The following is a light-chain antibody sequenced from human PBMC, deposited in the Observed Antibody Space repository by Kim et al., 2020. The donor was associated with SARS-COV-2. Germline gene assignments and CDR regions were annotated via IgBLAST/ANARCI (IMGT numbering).Light chain of an antibody. Sequence: DIQMTQSPSSVSASVGDRVTITCRASQTIKTRLAWFQQKPGKAPNLLIYAASRLQSGVPSRFSGSGSGTDFTLTINSLQPEDFATYYCQQTNYFPLTFGGGTKVDIK. V-gene: IGKV1D-12*01. J-gene: IGKJ4*01. CDR2: AAS. CDR3: QQTNYFPLT. CDR1: QTIKTR.